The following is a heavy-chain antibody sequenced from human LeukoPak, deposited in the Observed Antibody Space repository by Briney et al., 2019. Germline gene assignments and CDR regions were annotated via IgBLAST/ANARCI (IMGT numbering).Heavy chain of an antibody. CDR2: INHSGST. Sequence: PETLSLTCAVYGGSFSGYYWSWIRQPPGKGLEWIGEINHSGSTNYNPSLKSRVTISVDTSKNQFSLKLSSVTAADTAVYYCARGGYYDFWSGYSNWFDPWGQGTLVTVSS. CDR3: ARGGYYDFWSGYSNWFDP. J-gene: IGHJ5*02. V-gene: IGHV4-34*01. CDR1: GGSFSGYY. D-gene: IGHD3-3*01.